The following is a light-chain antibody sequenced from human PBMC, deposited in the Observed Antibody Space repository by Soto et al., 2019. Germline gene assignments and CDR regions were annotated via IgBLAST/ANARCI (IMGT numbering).Light chain of an antibody. CDR2: AAS. Sequence: DIQMTQSPSAMSASLGDRVTITCRASEDINNFLTWFQQKPGEVPTRLMFAASTPQSGVPSRFRGSGSGTEFTLTITSLQPEDFGTDYCLQHWRAPWTFGQGTKVEI. V-gene: IGKV1-17*03. CDR3: LQHWRAPWT. CDR1: EDINNF. J-gene: IGKJ1*01.